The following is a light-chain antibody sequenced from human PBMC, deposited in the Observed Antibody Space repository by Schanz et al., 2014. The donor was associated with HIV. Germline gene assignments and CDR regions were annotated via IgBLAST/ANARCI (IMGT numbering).Light chain of an antibody. CDR1: SSDVGGYNY. CDR2: DVS. J-gene: IGLJ2*01. CDR3: QSYDSRLSGVV. Sequence: QSVLTQPASVSGSPGQSITISCTGTSSDVGGYNYVSWYQQHPGKAPKLMIYDVSNRPSGVSNRFSGSKSGNTASLTISGLQAEDEADYYCQSYDSRLSGVVFGGGTKLTVL. V-gene: IGLV2-14*03.